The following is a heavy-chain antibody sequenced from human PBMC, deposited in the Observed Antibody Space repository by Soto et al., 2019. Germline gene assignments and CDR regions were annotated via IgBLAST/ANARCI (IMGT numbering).Heavy chain of an antibody. CDR3: AKDPNGDHIGAFDM. CDR1: GLTFSNYA. CDR2: ISGSSVRT. V-gene: IGHV3-23*01. Sequence: EGQLLESGGGLVQPGGSLRLSCAASGLTFSNYALTWVRQAPGKGLEWVSAISGSSVRTEYADYVKGRFTISRDNSKNTLYLQMNSLRADDTALYYCAKDPNGDHIGAFDMWGQGTMVTVSS. J-gene: IGHJ3*02. D-gene: IGHD4-17*01.